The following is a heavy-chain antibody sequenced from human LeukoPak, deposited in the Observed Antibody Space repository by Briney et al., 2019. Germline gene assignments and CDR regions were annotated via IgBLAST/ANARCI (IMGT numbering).Heavy chain of an antibody. J-gene: IGHJ4*02. CDR1: GFTFSSFW. Sequence: GGSLRLSCAASGFTFSSFWMHWVRQAPGKGLVWVSRVKSDGRSATYASSVKGRFTISRDNAKNTLYLQMNSLRAEDTAVYYCARDQCSGPNCQVALDYWGQGTLVTVSS. V-gene: IGHV3-74*01. D-gene: IGHD2-2*01. CDR2: VKSDGRSA. CDR3: ARDQCSGPNCQVALDY.